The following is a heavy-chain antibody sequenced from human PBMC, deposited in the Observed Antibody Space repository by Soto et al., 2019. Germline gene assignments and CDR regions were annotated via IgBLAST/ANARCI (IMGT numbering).Heavy chain of an antibody. D-gene: IGHD3-3*01. J-gene: IGHJ3*02. V-gene: IGHV1-2*02. CDR3: AGGGGVGVAGSAAFDM. Sequence: QLHLVHSGAVVKKPGASVTVSCSASGYPVTAYYMHWVRQAPGRGLEWMGGINPATGAAKYTQTFQGRVTMTRDPSTGTVFMEPSGPASEDTAVFYWAGGGGVGVAGSAAFDMWGQGTLVTVSS. CDR2: INPATGAA. CDR1: GYPVTAYY.